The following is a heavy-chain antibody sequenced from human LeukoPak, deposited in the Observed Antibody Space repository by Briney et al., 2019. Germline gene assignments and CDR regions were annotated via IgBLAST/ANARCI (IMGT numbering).Heavy chain of an antibody. CDR1: GYTFTDYF. D-gene: IGHD2-21*02. CDR2: INPNIGDA. V-gene: IGHV1-2*02. CDR3: ARMALDGGDSIGFDS. J-gene: IGHJ5*01. Sequence: WASVTVSCTASGYTFTDYFIHWVRQAPGQGLEWMGWINPNIGDASYAQKFQDRVTMTRDRSINTAYMELSRLTSDDTAVYYCARMALDGGDSIGFDSWGQGTLVTVSS.